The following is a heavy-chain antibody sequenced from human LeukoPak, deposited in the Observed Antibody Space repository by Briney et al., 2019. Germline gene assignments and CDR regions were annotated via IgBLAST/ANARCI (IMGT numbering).Heavy chain of an antibody. CDR1: GGSIDTFF. CDR2: VSYVGT. Sequence: PSVTLSLTCSVSGGSIDTFFWTWIRQPPGKGLEWVGYVSYVGTSYNPSLKSRLTISLDTSRTQFFLNLTSVTAADTGVYYCARGMRIAVAGYWFDPWGQGTLVTVSS. J-gene: IGHJ5*02. D-gene: IGHD6-19*01. CDR3: ARGMRIAVAGYWFDP. V-gene: IGHV4-59*01.